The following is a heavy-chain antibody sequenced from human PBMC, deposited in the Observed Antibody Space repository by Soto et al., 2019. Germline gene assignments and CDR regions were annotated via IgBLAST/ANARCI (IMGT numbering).Heavy chain of an antibody. J-gene: IGHJ4*02. D-gene: IGHD1-26*01. CDR3: ATWRTYSGSYCFDY. V-gene: IGHV1-69*06. CDR1: GGTFKTYT. CDR2: IIPMYDSA. Sequence: QVQLVQSGAELKKPGSSVNVSCAASGGTFKTYTINWVRQAPGQGLEWIGQIIPMYDSANYAQRFQGRVTNKAGKSTNIAYMELSGLRSEDTALYYCATWRTYSGSYCFDYWGQGTLVSVSS.